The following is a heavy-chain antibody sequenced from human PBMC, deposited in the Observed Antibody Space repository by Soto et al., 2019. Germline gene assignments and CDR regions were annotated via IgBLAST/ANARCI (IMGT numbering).Heavy chain of an antibody. CDR1: GFTFGDYA. CDR3: ARARRPALTATYYFDY. Sequence: GESLKISCTASGFTFGDYAMSWLRQAPGEGLEWVGFIRSKPYGGTTECAASVQGRFTISRDDSKSIAYLQMNSLKTEDTAVYYCARARRPALTATYYFDYWGQGTLVTVSS. V-gene: IGHV3-49*03. CDR2: IRSKPYGGTT. J-gene: IGHJ4*02. D-gene: IGHD2-21*02.